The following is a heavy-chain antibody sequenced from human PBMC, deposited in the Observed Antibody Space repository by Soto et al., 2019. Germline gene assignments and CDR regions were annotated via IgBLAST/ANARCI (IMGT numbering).Heavy chain of an antibody. CDR1: GGSISSGGYY. Sequence: PSETLSLTCTVSGGSISSGGYYWTWIRQHPEKGLEWLGNIDHSGTTYYNPSLRSRLSMSLDTSQNHFSLQVTSMTAADTAVYFCVRGSGYSYQNYLDLWGKGRRVTVSS. CDR2: IDHSGTT. CDR3: VRGSGYSYQNYLDL. V-gene: IGHV4-31*03. J-gene: IGHJ4*02. D-gene: IGHD5-18*01.